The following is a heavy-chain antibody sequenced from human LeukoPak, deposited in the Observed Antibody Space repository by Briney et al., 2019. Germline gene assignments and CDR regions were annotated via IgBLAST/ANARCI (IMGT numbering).Heavy chain of an antibody. CDR1: EFTFSNYA. CDR3: ARGERERSGYDVDY. D-gene: IGHD5-12*01. V-gene: IGHV3-30*04. J-gene: IGHJ4*02. Sequence: QTGGSLRLSCAASEFTFSNYAMHWVRQAPGKGLEWVAVMSFDGSYKYYADSVKGRFTISRDNSKSTLYLQMDSLTTEDTAVYYCARGERERSGYDVDYWGQGTLVTVSS. CDR2: MSFDGSYK.